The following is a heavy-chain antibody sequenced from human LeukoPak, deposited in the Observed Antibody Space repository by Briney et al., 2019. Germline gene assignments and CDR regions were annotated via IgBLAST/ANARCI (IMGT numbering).Heavy chain of an antibody. J-gene: IGHJ4*02. D-gene: IGHD3-22*01. CDR1: GYTLTELS. CDR3: ARDPTLYYDSSGHLDY. V-gene: IGHV1-24*01. CDR2: FDPEDGET. Sequence: ASVKVSCKVSGYTLTELSMHWVRQAPGKGLEWMGGFDPEDGETIYAQKFQGRVTMTEDTSTDTVYMELSSLRSEDTAVYYCARDPTLYYDSSGHLDYWGQGTLVTVSS.